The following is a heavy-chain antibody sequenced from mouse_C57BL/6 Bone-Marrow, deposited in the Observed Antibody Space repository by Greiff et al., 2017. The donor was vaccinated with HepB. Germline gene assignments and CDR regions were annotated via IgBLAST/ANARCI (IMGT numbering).Heavy chain of an antibody. D-gene: IGHD2-3*01. V-gene: IGHV3-6*01. CDR1: GYSITSGYY. Sequence: EVQLVESGPGLVKPSQSLSLTCSVTGYSITSGYYWNWIRQFPGNKLEWMGYISYDGSNNYNPARKNRISITRDTSKTQFFLKLNSVTTEDTATYYGARGAGYSRYWYFDVWGTGTTVTVSS. CDR2: ISYDGSN. CDR3: ARGAGYSRYWYFDV. J-gene: IGHJ1*03.